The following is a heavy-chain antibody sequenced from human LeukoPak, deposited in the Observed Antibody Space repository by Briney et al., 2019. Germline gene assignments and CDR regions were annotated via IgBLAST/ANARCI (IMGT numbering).Heavy chain of an antibody. CDR3: ARDSRVGAIVPNWFDP. CDR1: GGTFSSYA. J-gene: IGHJ5*02. CDR2: IIPILGIA. Sequence: SVKVSCKASGGTFSSYAISWVRQAPGQGLEWMGRIIPILGIANYAQKSQGRVTITADKSTSTAYMELSSLRSEDTAVYYCARDSRVGAIVPNWFDPWGQGTLVTVSS. V-gene: IGHV1-69*04. D-gene: IGHD1-26*01.